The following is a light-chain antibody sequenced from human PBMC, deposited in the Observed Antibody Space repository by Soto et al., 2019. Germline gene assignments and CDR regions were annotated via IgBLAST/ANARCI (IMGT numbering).Light chain of an antibody. CDR2: EVN. J-gene: IGLJ3*02. CDR1: SNDVGTYNR. Sequence: QSALTQPASVSGSPGQSITISCTGTSNDVGTYNRVSWYQQHPHKAPTLMIYEVNKRPSGVSNRFSGSKSGNTASLTISGLQAEDEADYYCCSSVGSPIWVFGGGTTLTVL. V-gene: IGLV2-23*02. CDR3: CSSVGSPIWV.